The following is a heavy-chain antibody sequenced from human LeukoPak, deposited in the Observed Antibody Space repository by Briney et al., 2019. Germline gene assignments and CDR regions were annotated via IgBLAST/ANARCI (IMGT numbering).Heavy chain of an antibody. CDR3: ARDLGFHYGSDY. CDR1: GYTFTSYY. D-gene: IGHD4-17*01. CDR2: INPSGGST. V-gene: IGHV1-46*01. Sequence: ASVKVSCKASGYTFTSYYMHWVRQASGQGLEWMGIINPSGGSTSYAQKFQGRVTMTRDTSTSTVYMELSSLRSEVTAVYYCARDLGFHYGSDYWGQGTLVTVSS. J-gene: IGHJ4*02.